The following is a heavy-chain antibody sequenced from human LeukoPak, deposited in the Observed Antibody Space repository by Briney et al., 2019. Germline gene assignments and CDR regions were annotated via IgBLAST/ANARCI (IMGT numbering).Heavy chain of an antibody. Sequence: GGSLRLSRTASGFTFSAYALTWLRQAPGKGLEWVSANTDSVKGRFTISRDNSKSTVYLQLSSLRVDDTAAYYCVGTFTVFGVVSTIEWGQGTLVTVSS. CDR2: NT. CDR1: GFTFSAYA. CDR3: VGTFTVFGVVSTIE. V-gene: IGHV3-23*01. J-gene: IGHJ4*02. D-gene: IGHD3-3*01.